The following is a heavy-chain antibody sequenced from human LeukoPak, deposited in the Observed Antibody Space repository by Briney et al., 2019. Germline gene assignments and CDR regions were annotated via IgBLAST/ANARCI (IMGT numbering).Heavy chain of an antibody. V-gene: IGHV3-15*01. J-gene: IGHJ4*02. Sequence: GGSLRLSCAASGFTFSNAWMSWVRQAPGKGLEWVGRIKSKTDGGTTDYAAPVKGRFTISRDDSKNTLYLQMNSLKTEDTAVYYYTTNIHYDSSGRPFDYWGQGTLVTVSS. D-gene: IGHD3-22*01. CDR3: TTNIHYDSSGRPFDY. CDR2: IKSKTDGGTT. CDR1: GFTFSNAW.